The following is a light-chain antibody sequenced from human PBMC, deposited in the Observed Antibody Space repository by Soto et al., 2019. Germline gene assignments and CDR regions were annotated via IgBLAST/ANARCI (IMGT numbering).Light chain of an antibody. V-gene: IGLV2-8*01. Sequence: QSVLTQPPSASGSPGQSVTISCTGTTGDIGFYNYVSWYQQYPGKAPKLIIFEVNKRPSGVPDRFSGSKSGNTASLTVSGLQADDEADYYCSSYADDNIFVFGTGTKSPS. CDR3: SSYADDNIFV. CDR2: EVN. J-gene: IGLJ1*01. CDR1: TGDIGFYNY.